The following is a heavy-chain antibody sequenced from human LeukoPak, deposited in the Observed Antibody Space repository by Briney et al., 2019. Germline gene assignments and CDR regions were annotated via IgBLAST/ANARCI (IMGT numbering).Heavy chain of an antibody. J-gene: IGHJ3*02. V-gene: IGHV3-48*02. CDR1: GFTFSSYS. CDR2: ISSSSSTI. D-gene: IGHD3-22*01. Sequence: GGSLRLSCAASGFTFSSYSMNWVRQAPGKGLEWVSYISSSSSTIYYADSVKGRFTTSRDNAKNSLYLQMNSLRDEDTAVYYCARCNSGYYVDDAFDIWGQGTMVTVSS. CDR3: ARCNSGYYVDDAFDI.